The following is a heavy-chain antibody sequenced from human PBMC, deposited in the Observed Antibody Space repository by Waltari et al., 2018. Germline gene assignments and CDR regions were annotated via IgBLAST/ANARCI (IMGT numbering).Heavy chain of an antibody. V-gene: IGHV3-74*02. D-gene: IGHD3-3*01. CDR2: INSDGIST. CDR3: ASVGEGDI. Sequence: EVQLVETGGGLIQPGGSLRLSCAASGFTVSSNYMSWVRQAPGKGLVWGSRINSDGISTSSADSVKGRFTISRDNAKNTLYLQMNSLRAEDTAVYYCASVGEGDIWGQGTMVTVSS. CDR1: GFTVSSNY. J-gene: IGHJ3*02.